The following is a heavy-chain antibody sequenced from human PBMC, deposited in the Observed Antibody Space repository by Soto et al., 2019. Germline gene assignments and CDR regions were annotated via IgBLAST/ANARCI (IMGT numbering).Heavy chain of an antibody. Sequence: RRLSCAASGFTFSTYAMTWVRQAPGKGLEWVAIISSSGDGTYYVDSVKGRFTISRDNSRNTLNLQMNSLRAEDTAVYYCAKNGDFWSWGMDVWGQGTTVTVSS. CDR2: ISSSGDGT. CDR3: AKNGDFWSWGMDV. CDR1: GFTFSTYA. V-gene: IGHV3-23*01. D-gene: IGHD3-3*01. J-gene: IGHJ6*02.